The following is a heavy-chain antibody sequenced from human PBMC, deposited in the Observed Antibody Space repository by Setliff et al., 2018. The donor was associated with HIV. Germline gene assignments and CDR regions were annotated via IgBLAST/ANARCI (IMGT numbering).Heavy chain of an antibody. CDR2: IYTSGST. J-gene: IGHJ6*03. D-gene: IGHD3-10*01. CDR3: AGELSDYFGTGSHEYYYYMDV. CDR1: GGSINSFY. Sequence: LSLTCTVSGGSINSFYWNWIRQPPGKGLEWIGYIYTSGSTNYNPSLKSRVTISVDTSENQFSLKLNSVTAADTAVYYCAGELSDYFGTGSHEYYYYMDVWGKGTTVTVSS. V-gene: IGHV4-4*09.